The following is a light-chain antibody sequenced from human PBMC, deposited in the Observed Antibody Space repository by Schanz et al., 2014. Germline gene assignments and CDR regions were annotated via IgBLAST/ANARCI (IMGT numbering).Light chain of an antibody. Sequence: IQLTQSPSSLSASVGDRVTITCRASQGISSYLAWYQQKPGKAPKVLIYAASTLQSGVPSRFSGSGSGTDFTLTISSLQPEDFAVYYCQQYNGGTFGQGTKVEIK. CDR1: QGISSY. CDR2: AAS. V-gene: IGKV1-9*01. CDR3: QQYNGGT. J-gene: IGKJ1*01.